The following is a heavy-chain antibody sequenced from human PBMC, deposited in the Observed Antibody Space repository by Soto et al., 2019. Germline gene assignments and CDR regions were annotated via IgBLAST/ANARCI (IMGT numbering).Heavy chain of an antibody. V-gene: IGHV4-59*08. CDR2: IDSNGGT. CDR3: VRQGFGRLHGLVDV. J-gene: IGHJ6*02. D-gene: IGHD3-10*01. Sequence: SETLSLTCTVSDDSSSNYKWSWIRQPPGRRLEWIGYIDSNGGTSYNPSLQSRVTISIDTSTKQFFLKLSSVTASDTAVYYCVRQGFGRLHGLVDVWGQGTTVTVSS. CDR1: DDSSSNYK.